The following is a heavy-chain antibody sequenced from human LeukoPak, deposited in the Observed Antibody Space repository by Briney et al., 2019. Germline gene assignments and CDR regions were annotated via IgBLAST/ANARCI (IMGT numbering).Heavy chain of an antibody. V-gene: IGHV3-48*01. CDR3: ARDRGVGTLGSDY. D-gene: IGHD2/OR15-2a*01. CDR2: ISSSSSTI. Sequence: GGSLRLSCAASGFTFSSYSMNWVRQAPGKGLEWVSYISSSSSTIYYADSVKGRFTISRDNAKNSLYLQMNSLRAEDTAVYYCARDRGVGTLGSDYWGQGTLVTVSS. CDR1: GFTFSSYS. J-gene: IGHJ4*02.